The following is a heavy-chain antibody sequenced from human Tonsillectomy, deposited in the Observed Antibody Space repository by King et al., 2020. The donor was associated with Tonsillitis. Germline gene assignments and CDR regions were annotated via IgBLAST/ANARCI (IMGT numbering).Heavy chain of an antibody. V-gene: IGHV3-23*04. CDR1: EFTFSNHA. J-gene: IGHJ4*02. Sequence: VQLVESGGGMVQPGGSLRLSCAASEFTFSNHAMSWVRRAPGKGLEWVSGISDRGGSTYYGASVTGRFTISRDNSKNTLYLQMNSLRAEDTAVYYCAKDLRGELATIRGFDYWGQGTLVTVSS. CDR3: AKDLRGELATIRGFDY. CDR2: ISDRGGST. D-gene: IGHD5-24*01.